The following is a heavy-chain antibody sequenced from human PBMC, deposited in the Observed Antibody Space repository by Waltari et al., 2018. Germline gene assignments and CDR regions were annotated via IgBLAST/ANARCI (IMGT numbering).Heavy chain of an antibody. CDR1: GFTFSSYW. CDR3: ASDDYDILTGFSAPPA. V-gene: IGHV3-7*01. CDR2: INQDGSEK. D-gene: IGHD3-9*01. Sequence: EVQLVESGGGLVQPGGSLRLSCAASGFTFSSYWMSWFRQAPGKGLEWVANINQDGSEKYYVDSVKVRFTISRDNAKNSLYLQMNSLRAEDTAVYYCASDDYDILTGFSAPPAWGQGTLVTVSS. J-gene: IGHJ5*02.